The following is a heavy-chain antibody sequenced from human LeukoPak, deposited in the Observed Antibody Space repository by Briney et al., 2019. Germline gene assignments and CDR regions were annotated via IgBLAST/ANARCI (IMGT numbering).Heavy chain of an antibody. J-gene: IGHJ4*02. CDR3: ARGSFLITFGGFIG. V-gene: IGHV3-21*01. Sequence: KAGGSLRLSCAASGFTFSSYSMNWVRQAPGKGLEWVSSITSSGSPIYYADSVKGRFTISRDNAKNSLFLQMNSLRAEDTAVYYCARGSFLITFGGFIGWGQGTLVTVSS. CDR1: GFTFSSYS. D-gene: IGHD3-16*02. CDR2: ITSSGSPI.